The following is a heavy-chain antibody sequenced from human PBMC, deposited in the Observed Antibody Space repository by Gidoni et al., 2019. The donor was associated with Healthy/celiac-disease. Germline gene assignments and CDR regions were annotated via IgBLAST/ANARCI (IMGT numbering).Heavy chain of an antibody. D-gene: IGHD3-22*01. CDR1: GFTFSSYS. CDR3: ARDGVSDYYDSSGYYIRYYYGMDV. J-gene: IGHJ6*02. Sequence: EVQLVESGGGLVKPGGSLSLSCAASGFTFSSYSMNCVRQAPGKGLEWVSSISSRSSYIYYADSVKGRFTISRDNAKNSLYLQMNSLRAEDTAVYYCARDGVSDYYDSSGYYIRYYYGMDVWGQGTTVTVSS. V-gene: IGHV3-21*01. CDR2: ISSRSSYI.